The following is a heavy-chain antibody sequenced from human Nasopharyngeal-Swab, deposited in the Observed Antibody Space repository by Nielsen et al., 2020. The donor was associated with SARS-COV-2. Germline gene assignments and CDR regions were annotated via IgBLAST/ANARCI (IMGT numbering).Heavy chain of an antibody. V-gene: IGHV3-23*01. J-gene: IGHJ4*02. D-gene: IGHD3-22*01. Sequence: GESLKISCAASGFTFSSYAMSWVRQAPGKGLEWVSVISGSGGSTYYADSVKGRFTISRDNSKNTIYLQKNNLIDASTTVSYWARYDDYYDSSGYAYWGQITLLPLSS. CDR3: ARYDDYYDSSGYAY. CDR2: ISGSGGST. CDR1: GFTFSSYA.